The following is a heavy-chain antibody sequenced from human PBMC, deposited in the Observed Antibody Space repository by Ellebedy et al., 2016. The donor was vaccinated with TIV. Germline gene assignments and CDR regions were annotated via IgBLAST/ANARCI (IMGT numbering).Heavy chain of an antibody. CDR3: ARIDSWQPIDD. CDR2: IYYSGSA. J-gene: IGHJ4*02. D-gene: IGHD3-9*01. CDR1: GGSISNSDYY. V-gene: IGHV4-39*01. Sequence: MPSETLSLTCTVSGGSISNSDYYWNWIRQPPGKGLEWIGSIYYSGSAYYNPSLKSRVTLSADTSKNQFSLNLRTVTAADTAVYYCARIDSWQPIDDWGQGILVSVSS.